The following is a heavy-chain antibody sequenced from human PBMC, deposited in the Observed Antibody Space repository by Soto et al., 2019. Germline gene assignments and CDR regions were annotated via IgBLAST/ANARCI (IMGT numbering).Heavy chain of an antibody. V-gene: IGHV1-8*01. Sequence: ASVKVSCKASGYTFTSYDINWVRQATGQGLEWMGWMNPNSGNTGYAQKFQGRVTMTRNTSISTAYMELGSLRSEDTAVYYCATLWFGELLYPPAFDIWGQGTMVTVSS. CDR1: GYTFTSYD. J-gene: IGHJ3*02. CDR3: ATLWFGELLYPPAFDI. D-gene: IGHD3-10*01. CDR2: MNPNSGNT.